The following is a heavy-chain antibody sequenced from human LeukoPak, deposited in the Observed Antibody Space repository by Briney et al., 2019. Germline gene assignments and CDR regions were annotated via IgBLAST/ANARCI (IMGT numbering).Heavy chain of an antibody. D-gene: IGHD2-2*01. CDR3: ARHVLRYCSSTSCYAGRSHYDY. CDR1: GGSFSGYS. J-gene: IGHJ4*02. CDR2: FNHSGST. V-gene: IGHV4-34*01. Sequence: SETLSLTCAVYGGSFSGYSWTWIRQPPGKGLEWIGEFNHSGSTNYNPSLKSRVTISVDTSKNQFSLKLSSVTAADTAVYYCARHVLRYCSSTSCYAGRSHYDYWGQGTLVTVSS.